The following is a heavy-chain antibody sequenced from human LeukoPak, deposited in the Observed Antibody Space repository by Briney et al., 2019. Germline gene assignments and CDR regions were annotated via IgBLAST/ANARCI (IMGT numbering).Heavy chain of an antibody. Sequence: ASVKVSCNAPGYTFTDYYMHWVRQAPGQGLEWMGWINPNSGGTNFAQKFQGRVTMTRATSTSTAYMELSRLRSDDTAVYYCAFGTGSFVRRGFDNWGQGTLVTVSS. CDR1: GYTFTDYY. J-gene: IGHJ4*02. CDR3: AFGTGSFVRRGFDN. V-gene: IGHV1-2*02. CDR2: INPNSGGT. D-gene: IGHD1-26*01.